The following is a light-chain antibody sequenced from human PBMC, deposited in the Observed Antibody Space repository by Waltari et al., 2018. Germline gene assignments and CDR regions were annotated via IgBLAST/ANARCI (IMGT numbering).Light chain of an antibody. Sequence: EIVMTQSPATLSVSPGESATLSCRASQSLSSTFAWYQQKPGQAPRLFIYSTSTRATGIPARFSVSGSGTEFTLTISSLQSEDFAIYYCQQYNYWPWTFGQGTRVEIK. V-gene: IGKV3D-15*01. CDR1: QSLSST. CDR3: QQYNYWPWT. J-gene: IGKJ1*01. CDR2: STS.